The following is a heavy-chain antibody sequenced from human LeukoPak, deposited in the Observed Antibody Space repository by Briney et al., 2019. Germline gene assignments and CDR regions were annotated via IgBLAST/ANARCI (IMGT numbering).Heavy chain of an antibody. CDR2: IYYSGST. CDR3: ARSIAAAGILSGDWFDP. Sequence: SETLSLTCTVSGGSISSYYWSWIRQPPGKGLEWIGYIYYSGSTNYNPSLKSRVTISVDTPKNQFSLKLSSVTAADTAVYYCARSIAAAGILSGDWFDPWGRGTLVTVSS. V-gene: IGHV4-59*01. D-gene: IGHD6-13*01. J-gene: IGHJ5*02. CDR1: GGSISSYY.